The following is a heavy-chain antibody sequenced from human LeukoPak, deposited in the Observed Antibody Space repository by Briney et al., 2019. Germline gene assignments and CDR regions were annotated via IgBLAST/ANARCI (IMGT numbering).Heavy chain of an antibody. J-gene: IGHJ4*02. D-gene: IGHD2-2*01. CDR2: IIPIFGTA. CDR1: GGTFSSYA. CDR3: AADGVVPATFDY. Sequence: SVKVSCKASGGTFSSYAISWVRQAPGQGLEWMGGIIPIFGTANYAQKFQGRVTITTDESTSTAYMELSSLRSEDTAVYYCAADGVVPATFDYWGQGTLVTVSS. V-gene: IGHV1-69*05.